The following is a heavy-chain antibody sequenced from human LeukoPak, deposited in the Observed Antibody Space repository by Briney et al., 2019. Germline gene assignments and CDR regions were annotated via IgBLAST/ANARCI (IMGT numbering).Heavy chain of an antibody. CDR1: GFTFGDYA. CDR3: TRVGISSAFDI. Sequence: PGGSLRLSCTASGFTFGDYAMSWVRQAPGKGLEWVGFIRSKAYGGTTEYAASVKGRFTISRDDSKSIAYLQMNSLKTEDTAVYYCTRVGISSAFDIWGQGTMVTVSS. D-gene: IGHD2-21*01. V-gene: IGHV3-49*04. CDR2: IRSKAYGGTT. J-gene: IGHJ3*02.